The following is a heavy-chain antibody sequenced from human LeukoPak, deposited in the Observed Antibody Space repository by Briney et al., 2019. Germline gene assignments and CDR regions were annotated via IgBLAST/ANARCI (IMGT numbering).Heavy chain of an antibody. V-gene: IGHV3-30*04. D-gene: IGHD3-10*01. CDR2: ISYDGSNK. J-gene: IGHJ6*04. Sequence: GGSLRLSCAASGFTFSSYAMHWVRQAPGKGLEWVAVISYDGSNKYYADSVKGRFTISRDNSKNTLYLQMNSLRAEDTAVYNCARVLGLLWFGESFYGMDVWGKGTTVTVSS. CDR3: ARVLGLLWFGESFYGMDV. CDR1: GFTFSSYA.